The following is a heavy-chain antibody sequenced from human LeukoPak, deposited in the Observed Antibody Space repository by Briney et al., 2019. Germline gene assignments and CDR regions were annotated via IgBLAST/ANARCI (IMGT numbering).Heavy chain of an antibody. CDR1: GVSFSGYY. D-gene: IGHD5-18*01. Sequence: SETLSLTCAVYGVSFSGYYWSWIRQPPGKGLEWIGEINHSGSTNYNPSLKGRVTISVDTSKNQFSLKLSSVTAADTAVYYCARRRVDTAMVRGKLDYWGQGTLVTVSS. V-gene: IGHV4-34*01. CDR3: ARRRVDTAMVRGKLDY. CDR2: INHSGST. J-gene: IGHJ4*02.